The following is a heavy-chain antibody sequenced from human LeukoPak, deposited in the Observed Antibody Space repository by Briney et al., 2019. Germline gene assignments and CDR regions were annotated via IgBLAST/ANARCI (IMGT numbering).Heavy chain of an antibody. CDR1: GFTFSSYA. Sequence: PGRSLRLSCAASGFTFSSYAMHWVRQAPGKGLEWVAVISYDGSNKYYADSVKGRFTISRDNSKNTLYLQMNSLRAEDTAVYYCAREMVRGVMTPTLDYWGQGTLVTVSS. D-gene: IGHD3-10*01. J-gene: IGHJ4*02. CDR2: ISYDGSNK. V-gene: IGHV3-30-3*01. CDR3: AREMVRGVMTPTLDY.